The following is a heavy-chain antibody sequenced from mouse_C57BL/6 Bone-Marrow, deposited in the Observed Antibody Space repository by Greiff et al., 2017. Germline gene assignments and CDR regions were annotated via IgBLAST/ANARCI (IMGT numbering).Heavy chain of an antibody. CDR1: GFTFTDYY. Sequence: EVKLMASGGGLVQPGGSLSLSCAASGFTFTDYYMSWVRQPPGKALEWLGFIRNKANGYTTEYSASVKGRFTISRDNSQSILYRQMNALRAEDSATYYCARYGYYGRKYFDVWGTGTTVTVSS. J-gene: IGHJ1*03. V-gene: IGHV7-3*01. CDR3: ARYGYYGRKYFDV. CDR2: IRNKANGYTT. D-gene: IGHD1-1*01.